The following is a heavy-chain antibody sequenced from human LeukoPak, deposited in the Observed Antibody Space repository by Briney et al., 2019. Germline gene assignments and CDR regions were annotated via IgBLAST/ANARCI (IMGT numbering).Heavy chain of an antibody. D-gene: IGHD6-13*01. CDR3: ARGIAAAGTRYFDY. V-gene: IGHV1-18*01. Sequence: ASVKVSCKASGYTFTSYGISWVRQAPGQGLEWMGWISAYYGNTNYAQKLQGRVTMTTDTSTGTAYMELRSLRSDDTAVYYCARGIAAAGTRYFDYWGQGTLVTVSS. CDR1: GYTFTSYG. CDR2: ISAYYGNT. J-gene: IGHJ4*02.